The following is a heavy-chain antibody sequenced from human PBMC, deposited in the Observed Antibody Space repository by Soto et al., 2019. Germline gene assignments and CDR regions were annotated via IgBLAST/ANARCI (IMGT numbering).Heavy chain of an antibody. CDR2: IYYSGST. Sequence: QLQLQESGPGLVKPSETLSLTCTVSGGSISSSSYYWGWIRQPPGKGLEWIGSIYYSGSTYYNPSLKSRVTISVDTSKNQFSLKLSSVTAADTAVYYCARQWGAVHLGELSPFHYWGQGTLVTVSS. V-gene: IGHV4-39*01. J-gene: IGHJ4*02. CDR1: GGSISSSSYY. D-gene: IGHD3-16*02. CDR3: ARQWGAVHLGELSPFHY.